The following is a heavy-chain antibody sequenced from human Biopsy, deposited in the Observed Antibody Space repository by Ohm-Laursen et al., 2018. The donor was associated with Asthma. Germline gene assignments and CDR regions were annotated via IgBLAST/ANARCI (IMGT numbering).Heavy chain of an antibody. D-gene: IGHD3-22*01. CDR3: ARAQDYYDSRGYCRSFDY. CDR2: IYYSGST. V-gene: IGHV4-31*03. J-gene: IGHJ4*02. Sequence: TLSLTCTVSYGSITSGGYYWTWIRQPPGKGLEWTWFIYYSGSTYYNPSLKSRVSISIDTSKNQFSLKLSSVTAADTAVYYCARAQDYYDSRGYCRSFDYWGQGTLVTVSS. CDR1: YGSITSGGYY.